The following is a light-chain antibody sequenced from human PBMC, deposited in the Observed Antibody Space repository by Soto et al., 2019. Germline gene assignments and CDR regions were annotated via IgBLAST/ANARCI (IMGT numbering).Light chain of an antibody. Sequence: VVTQSPFTLSLSPGERATLSCRASQTVNNNYLAWYQQIPGQAPRLLISGASGRATGTPDRFSGSASGTDFTLTISRLEPEDFAVYYCQQYGSSPLTFGGGTKVDIK. CDR1: QTVNNNY. J-gene: IGKJ4*01. V-gene: IGKV3-20*01. CDR2: GAS. CDR3: QQYGSSPLT.